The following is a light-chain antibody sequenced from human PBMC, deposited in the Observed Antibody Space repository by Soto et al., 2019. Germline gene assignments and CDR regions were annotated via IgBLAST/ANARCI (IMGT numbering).Light chain of an antibody. CDR3: QSYDTSLSASV. CDR1: RSNIGAGYA. Sequence: QSALTQPPSVSGAPGQRVTISCTGSRSNIGAGYAVHWYQQLPGTAPKLLIYDNTNRPSGVPDRFSAPESGTSASLAITGLQSEDEADYYCQSYDTSLSASVFGGGTQLTVL. J-gene: IGLJ2*01. CDR2: DNT. V-gene: IGLV1-40*01.